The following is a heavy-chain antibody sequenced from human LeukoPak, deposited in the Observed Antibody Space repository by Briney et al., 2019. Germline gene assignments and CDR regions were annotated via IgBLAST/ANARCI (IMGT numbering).Heavy chain of an antibody. CDR3: ARDRCSSTSCHVDY. J-gene: IGHJ4*02. V-gene: IGHV3-33*08. CDR2: IWYDGSNK. Sequence: GGSLRLSCAASGFTFSSYAMSWVRQAPGKGLEWVAVIWYDGSNKYYADSVKGRFTISRDNSKNTLYLQMNSLRAEDTAVYYCARDRCSSTSCHVDYWGQGTLVTVSS. D-gene: IGHD2-2*01. CDR1: GFTFSSYA.